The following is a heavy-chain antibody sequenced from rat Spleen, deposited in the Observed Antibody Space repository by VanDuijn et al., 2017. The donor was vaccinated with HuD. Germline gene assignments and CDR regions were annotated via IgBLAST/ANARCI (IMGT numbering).Heavy chain of an antibody. D-gene: IGHD3-1*01. Sequence: QVQLKESGPGLVQPSQTLSLICTVSGFSLISNSEHWVRQPPGKGLEWMGLIWGNGNTNYNSALKSRLSISRDTSKSQLFLKMNSLQTDDTGTYYCTIHPRYWGQGVMVTVSS. CDR2: IWGNGNT. V-gene: IGHV2-13*01. J-gene: IGHJ2*01. CDR3: TIHPRY. CDR1: GFSLISNS.